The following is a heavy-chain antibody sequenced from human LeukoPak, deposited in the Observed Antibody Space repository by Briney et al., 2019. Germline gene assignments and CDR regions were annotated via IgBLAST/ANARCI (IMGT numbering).Heavy chain of an antibody. CDR2: IYYSGCT. Sequence: PSETLSLTCTVSGGSISSYYWSWIRQPPGKGLEWIGYIYYSGCTNYNPSLKSRVTISVDTSKDQFSVKLSSVTAADTAVYYCARHGDYYGSGSYYYFDYWGKGTLVTVSS. V-gene: IGHV4-59*08. CDR3: ARHGDYYGSGSYYYFDY. J-gene: IGHJ4*02. CDR1: GGSISSYY. D-gene: IGHD3-10*01.